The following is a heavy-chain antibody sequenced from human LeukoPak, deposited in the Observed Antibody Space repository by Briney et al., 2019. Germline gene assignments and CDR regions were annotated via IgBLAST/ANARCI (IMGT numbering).Heavy chain of an antibody. CDR2: TKNKAQSYTT. D-gene: IGHD3-10*01. Sequence: GGSLRLSCAVSGFTFSDYYMDWVRQAPGKGLEWVGRTKNKAQSYTTEYAASVKGRFTISRDDSKNLLYLQMNSLKTDDTALYYCAVWFGGKGGSWGRGTLVTVSS. J-gene: IGHJ5*02. CDR1: GFTFSDYY. CDR3: AVWFGGKGGS. V-gene: IGHV3-72*01.